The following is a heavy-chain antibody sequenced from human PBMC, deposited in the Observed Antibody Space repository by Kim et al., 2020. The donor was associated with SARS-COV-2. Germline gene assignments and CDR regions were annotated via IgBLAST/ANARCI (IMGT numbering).Heavy chain of an antibody. J-gene: IGHJ4*02. CDR2: IYYSGST. Sequence: SETLSLTCTVSGVSISSSSYYWGWIRQPPGKGLEWIGSIYYSGSTYYNPSLKSRVTISVDTSKNQFSLKLSSVTAADTAVYYCARHQGGGYSYGWDWGQGTLVTVSS. CDR1: GVSISSSSYY. D-gene: IGHD5-18*01. CDR3: ARHQGGGYSYGWD. V-gene: IGHV4-39*01.